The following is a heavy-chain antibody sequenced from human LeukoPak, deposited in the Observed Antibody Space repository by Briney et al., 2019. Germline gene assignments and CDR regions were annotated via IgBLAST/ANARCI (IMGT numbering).Heavy chain of an antibody. J-gene: IGHJ4*02. CDR1: GFTVSSNY. CDR3: ARELSITIFGVVIRAIDY. Sequence: PGGSLRLSCAASGFTVSSNYMSWVRQAPGKGLEWVSVIYSGGSTYYADSVKGRFTISRDNSKNTLYLQMNSLRAEDTAVYYCARELSITIFGVVIRAIDYWGQGTLVTVSS. D-gene: IGHD3-3*01. CDR2: IYSGGST. V-gene: IGHV3-66*01.